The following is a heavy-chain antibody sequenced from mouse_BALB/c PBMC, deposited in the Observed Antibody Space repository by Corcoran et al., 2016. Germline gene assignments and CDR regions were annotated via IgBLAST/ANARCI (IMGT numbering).Heavy chain of an antibody. J-gene: IGHJ2*01. V-gene: IGHV14-3*02. CDR3: GRSREGNYVVY. Sequence: EDQLQQSGAEIMQPRAPVKLSCTASGFKITDTYMHWVKQRPEQALEWFGRIDPVNGSTKSDPKFQGKATMTTDTSSNTVYLQLSSLTSEATAVYYCGRSREGNYVVYWGQGTTLTVSS. CDR2: IDPVNGST. D-gene: IGHD2-1*01. CDR1: GFKITDTY.